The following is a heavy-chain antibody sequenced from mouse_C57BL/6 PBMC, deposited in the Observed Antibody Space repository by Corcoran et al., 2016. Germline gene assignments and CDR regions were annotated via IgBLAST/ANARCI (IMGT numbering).Heavy chain of an antibody. CDR2: IYPGRGNT. J-gene: IGHJ2*01. Sequence: QVQLQQSGPELVKPGASVKISCKASGYSFTSYYIHWVKQRPGQGLEWIGWIYPGRGNTKYNEKFKGKATLTADTSSRTAYRQLSSLTSEDAAVYYCARRPIITTVAPYFDYWGQGTTLTVSS. CDR3: ARRPIITTVAPYFDY. D-gene: IGHD1-1*01. CDR1: GYSFTSYY. V-gene: IGHV1-66*01.